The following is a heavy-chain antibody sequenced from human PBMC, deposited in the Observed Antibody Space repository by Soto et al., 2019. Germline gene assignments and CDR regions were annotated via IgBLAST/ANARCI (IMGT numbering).Heavy chain of an antibody. V-gene: IGHV4-39*01. Sequence: PSETLSLTCTVSGGSVSSSIYYWGWIRQPPGKGLEWIGSIYYSGSTYYNPSLKSRVTISVDTSKNQFSLKLSSVTAADTAVYYCARKSLTPNMIYYYDSSGPSMDVWGQGTTVTVSS. CDR1: GGSVSSSIYY. D-gene: IGHD3-22*01. CDR2: IYYSGST. J-gene: IGHJ6*02. CDR3: ARKSLTPNMIYYYDSSGPSMDV.